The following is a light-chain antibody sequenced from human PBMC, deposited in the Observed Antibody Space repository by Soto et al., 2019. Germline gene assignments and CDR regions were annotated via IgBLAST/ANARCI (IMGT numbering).Light chain of an antibody. J-gene: IGKJ1*01. CDR3: QRLNGSSVT. V-gene: IGKV1-5*03. CDR2: RAS. CDR1: QSIGDW. Sequence: DIQMTQSPSTLSASIGDRVTITCRASQSIGDWLAWYQQKPGKAPNLLIYRASSLESGVPSRFSGSGSGTEFTLTISSLQHDAVATYYCQRLNGSSVTFGQGTKVEVK.